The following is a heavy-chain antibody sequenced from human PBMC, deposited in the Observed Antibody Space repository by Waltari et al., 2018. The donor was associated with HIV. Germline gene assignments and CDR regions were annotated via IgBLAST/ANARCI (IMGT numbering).Heavy chain of an antibody. CDR3: AAGQQF. CDR1: GYKFTKFY. CDR2: VDPANGEA. J-gene: IGHJ4*02. D-gene: IGHD1-1*01. V-gene: IGHV1-69-2*01. Sequence: EAQMVQSGAEVKKPGSTLRIFCKTSGYKFTKFYIHWVQQAPGKGLEWMGLVDPANGEAVYAERFQGRLTISADTSTDTGYLYLTSLTSDDSGVYFCAAGQQFWGQGTLVTVSS.